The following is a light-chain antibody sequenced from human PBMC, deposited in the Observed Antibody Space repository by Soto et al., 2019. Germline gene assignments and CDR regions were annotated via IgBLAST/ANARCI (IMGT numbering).Light chain of an antibody. V-gene: IGKV1-39*01. CDR2: AAS. CDR3: QQSYSTSWT. Sequence: DIQRTQSPSSLSASLGDRVTITCRASQSISSYLNWYQQKPGKAHKLLIYAASSLQSGVPSRFSGSGSGTDFTLTISSLQPEEFATYYCQQSYSTSWTFGQRTKVEIK. CDR1: QSISSY. J-gene: IGKJ1*01.